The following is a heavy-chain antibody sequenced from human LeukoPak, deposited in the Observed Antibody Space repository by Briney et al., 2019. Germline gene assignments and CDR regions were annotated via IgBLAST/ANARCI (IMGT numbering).Heavy chain of an antibody. J-gene: IGHJ3*02. Sequence: GGSLRLSCAASGFTFSSYSMSWVRQAPGKGLEWVSSISSSSSYIYYADSVKGRFTISRDNAKNSLYLQMNSLRAEDTAVYYCARNHLGNNAFDIWGQGTMVTVSS. CDR1: GFTFSSYS. V-gene: IGHV3-21*01. CDR3: ARNHLGNNAFDI. CDR2: ISSSSSYI. D-gene: IGHD7-27*01.